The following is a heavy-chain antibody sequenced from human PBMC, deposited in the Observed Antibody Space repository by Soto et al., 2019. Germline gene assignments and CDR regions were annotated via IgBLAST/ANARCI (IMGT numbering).Heavy chain of an antibody. CDR3: ARMAGPWYFDL. CDR2: INHSGSS. Sequence: PSETLSLTCAVHGGAFIGFYWTWIRQPPGKGLEWIGEINHSGSSNYNPPLKSRVTMSLDTSRNQFSLSLNSVTAADTAVYYCARMAGPWYFDLWGRGTLVTVSS. CDR1: GGAFIGFY. J-gene: IGHJ2*01. V-gene: IGHV4-34*01.